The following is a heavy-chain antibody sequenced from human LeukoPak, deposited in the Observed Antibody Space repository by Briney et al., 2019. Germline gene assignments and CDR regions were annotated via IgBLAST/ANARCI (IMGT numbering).Heavy chain of an antibody. V-gene: IGHV4-39*01. D-gene: IGHD3-10*01. Sequence: SETLSLTCTVSGGSISISSSYWGWIRQPPGKGLEWIGSIHHSGNTYYNPSLKSRVIISVDTSKNQFSLKVTSVTAADTAVYYCARTRPLFYWGRGTLVTVSS. CDR3: ARTRPLFY. CDR2: IHHSGNT. J-gene: IGHJ4*02. CDR1: GGSISISSSY.